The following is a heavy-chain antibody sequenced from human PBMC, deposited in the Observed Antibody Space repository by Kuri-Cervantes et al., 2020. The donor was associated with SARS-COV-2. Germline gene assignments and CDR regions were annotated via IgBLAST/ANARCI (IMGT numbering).Heavy chain of an antibody. CDR2: IKQDGSEK. CDR1: GFTFSSYS. J-gene: IGHJ4*02. V-gene: IGHV3-7*01. Sequence: LSLTCAASGFTFSSYSMNWVRQAPGKGLEWVANIKQDGSEKYYVDSVKGRFTISRDNAKNSLYLQMNSLRAEDTAVYYCARWGVYYFDYWGQGTLVTVSS. D-gene: IGHD3-16*01. CDR3: ARWGVYYFDY.